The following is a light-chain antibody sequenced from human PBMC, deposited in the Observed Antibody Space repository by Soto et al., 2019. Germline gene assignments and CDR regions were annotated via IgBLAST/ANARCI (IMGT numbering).Light chain of an antibody. J-gene: IGLJ1*01. Sequence: QSALTQPASVSGSAGQSITISCTGTSSDIGGYNYVSWYQQHPGKAPKLMIYEVSNRPSGVSNRFSGSKSGNTASLTISGLQAEDEADYYCSSYTSSNYVFGTGTKVTVL. CDR1: SSDIGGYNY. V-gene: IGLV2-14*01. CDR2: EVS. CDR3: SSYTSSNYV.